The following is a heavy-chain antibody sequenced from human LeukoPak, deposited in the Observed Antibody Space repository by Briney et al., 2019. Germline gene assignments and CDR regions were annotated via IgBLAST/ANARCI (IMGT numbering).Heavy chain of an antibody. CDR2: MSYDGSNK. Sequence: PGGSLRLSCAASGFIFSSCDMHWVRQAPGKGLEWVAVMSYDGSNKYYADSVKGRFTISRDNSKNTLYLQINSLRAEDTAVYYCAKLGYDSRGPADYWGQGALVTVSS. CDR3: AKLGYDSRGPADY. J-gene: IGHJ4*02. V-gene: IGHV3-30*18. D-gene: IGHD3-22*01. CDR1: GFIFSSCD.